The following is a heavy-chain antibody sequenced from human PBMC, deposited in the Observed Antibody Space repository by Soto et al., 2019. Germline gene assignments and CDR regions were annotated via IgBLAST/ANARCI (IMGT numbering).Heavy chain of an antibody. Sequence: PGESLKISCKASGYSFTTYCIGWVRQMPGKGLEWMGIIYPGDSDTNYSPSFQGQVTISADKSISTAYLQWSSLKASDTAMYYCARRGYSYGYIDYWGQGPLVTVPS. D-gene: IGHD5-18*01. V-gene: IGHV5-51*01. CDR3: ARRGYSYGYIDY. CDR2: IYPGDSDT. CDR1: GYSFTTYC. J-gene: IGHJ4*02.